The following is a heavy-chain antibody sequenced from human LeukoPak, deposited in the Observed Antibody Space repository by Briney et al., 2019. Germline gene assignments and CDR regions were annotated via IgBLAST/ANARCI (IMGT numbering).Heavy chain of an antibody. CDR1: GYSFIGYY. CDR2: ISAYNGNT. D-gene: IGHD1-26*01. Sequence: ASVTVSCKASGYSFIGYYMHWVRQAPGQGLEWMGWISAYNGNTNYAQKLQGRVTMTTDTSTSTAYMELRSLRSDDTAVYYCARDLGVGARGDYYYMDVWGKGTTVTVSS. J-gene: IGHJ6*03. V-gene: IGHV1-18*04. CDR3: ARDLGVGARGDYYYMDV.